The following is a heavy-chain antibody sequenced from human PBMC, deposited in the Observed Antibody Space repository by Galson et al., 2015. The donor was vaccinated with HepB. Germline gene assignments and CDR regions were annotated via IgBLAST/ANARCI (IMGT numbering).Heavy chain of an antibody. V-gene: IGHV3-15*01. CDR1: GFTFSNAW. CDR3: TTDRGYNYVWGSYRYRPDY. D-gene: IGHD3-16*02. J-gene: IGHJ4*02. CDR2: IKSKTDGGTT. Sequence: SLRLSCAASGFTFSNAWMSWVHQAPGKGLEWVGRIKSKTDGGTTDYAAPVKGRFTISRDDSKNTLYLQMNSLKTEDTAVYYCTTDRGYNYVWGSYRYRPDYWGQGTLVTVSS.